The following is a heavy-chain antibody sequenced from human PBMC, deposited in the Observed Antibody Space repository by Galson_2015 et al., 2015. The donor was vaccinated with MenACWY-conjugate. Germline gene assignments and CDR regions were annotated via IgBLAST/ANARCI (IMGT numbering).Heavy chain of an antibody. Sequence: SLRLSCAAYGFTFSRYWMHWVRHAPGKGLVWVARINPDGSFTSYAESVKGRFTTHRDNAKNTMYLEMSSLRAEDTAVYYCVRDSYINSVYYGIDVWGQGTTVTVSS. J-gene: IGHJ6*02. CDR2: INPDGSFT. V-gene: IGHV3-74*01. CDR1: GFTFSRYW. CDR3: VRDSYINSVYYGIDV. D-gene: IGHD2-21*01.